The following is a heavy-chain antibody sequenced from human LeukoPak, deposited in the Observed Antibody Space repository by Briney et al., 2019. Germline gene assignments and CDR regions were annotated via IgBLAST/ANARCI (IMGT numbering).Heavy chain of an antibody. D-gene: IGHD3-10*01. J-gene: IGHJ4*02. V-gene: IGHV3-23*01. CDR1: GFTFSSYA. Sequence: GGSLRLSCAASGFTFSSYAMTWVRQAPGKGLEWVSGICGTAGCAYYADSVKGRFTTSRDNSKNTLYLQMSSLRAEDTAIYYYATNLPAGGSGSYLGYWGQGTLVTVSS. CDR3: ATNLPAGGSGSYLGY. CDR2: ICGTAGCA.